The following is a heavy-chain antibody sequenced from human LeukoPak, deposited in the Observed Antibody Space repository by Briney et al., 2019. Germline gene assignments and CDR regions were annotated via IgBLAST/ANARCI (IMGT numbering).Heavy chain of an antibody. CDR2: IYYSGST. Sequence: SETLSLTCTVSGGSISSYYWSWNRQPPGKGLEWIGYIYYSGSTNYNPSLKSRVTISVDTSKNQFSLKLSSVTAADTAVYYCARDIRIAVAGTSPNYYYYGMDVWGQGTTVTVSS. V-gene: IGHV4-59*01. CDR1: GGSISSYY. J-gene: IGHJ6*02. D-gene: IGHD6-19*01. CDR3: ARDIRIAVAGTSPNYYYYGMDV.